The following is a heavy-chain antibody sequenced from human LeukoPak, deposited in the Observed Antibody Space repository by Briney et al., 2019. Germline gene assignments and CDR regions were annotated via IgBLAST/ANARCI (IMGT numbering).Heavy chain of an antibody. Sequence: SGGSLRLSCAASGFTFNTYGMNWVRQAPGKGLEWVSAASGSGSTTYYARSVKGRFTVSRDNSKNTLYLQMNSLRVDDTAVYYCAKSLDYGGNRARLDFWGQGTLVTVSS. D-gene: IGHD4-23*01. CDR3: AKSLDYGGNRARLDF. V-gene: IGHV3-23*01. CDR2: ASGSGSTT. CDR1: GFTFNTYG. J-gene: IGHJ4*02.